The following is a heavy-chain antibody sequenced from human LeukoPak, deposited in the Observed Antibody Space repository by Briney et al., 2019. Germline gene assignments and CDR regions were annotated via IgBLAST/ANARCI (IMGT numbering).Heavy chain of an antibody. CDR3: ARAGDSSGYYVSWFDP. J-gene: IGHJ5*02. D-gene: IGHD3-22*01. CDR1: GGSISSGDYY. V-gene: IGHV4-30-4*01. CDR2: IYYTGNA. Sequence: SETLSLTCSVSGGSISSGDYYWSWIRQPPGKGLEWIGYIYYTGNANNYPSLTSRVTMSLDTSKNQFSLKLISVTAADTAVYYCARAGDSSGYYVSWFDPWGQGTLVTVSP.